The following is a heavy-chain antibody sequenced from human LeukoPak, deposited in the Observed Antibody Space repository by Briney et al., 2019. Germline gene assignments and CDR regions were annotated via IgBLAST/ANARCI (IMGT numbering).Heavy chain of an antibody. V-gene: IGHV3-53*01. J-gene: IGHJ4*02. D-gene: IGHD4-17*01. CDR1: GFTVSSNY. CDR3: ARTTADYGDYFFLDY. CDR2: IYSGGST. Sequence: GGFLRLSCAASGFTVSSNYMSWVRQAPGKGLEWVSVIYSGGSTYYADSVKGRFTTSRDNSKNTLYLQMNSLRAEDTAVYYCARTTADYGDYFFLDYWGQGTLVTVSS.